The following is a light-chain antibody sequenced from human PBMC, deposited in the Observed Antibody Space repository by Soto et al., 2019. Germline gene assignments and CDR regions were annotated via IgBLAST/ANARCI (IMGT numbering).Light chain of an antibody. CDR2: GIS. CDR3: QQYVTSSPRT. CDR1: HTISSSY. V-gene: IGKV3-20*01. Sequence: EIVLTQSPGTLSLSPGERATLSCRASHTISSSYLAWYQQKPGQAPRLLMYGISRRATGIPDRFSGSGSGTSFTIAITRLAPEDFAVYYCQQYVTSSPRTFGQGTKVEIK. J-gene: IGKJ1*01.